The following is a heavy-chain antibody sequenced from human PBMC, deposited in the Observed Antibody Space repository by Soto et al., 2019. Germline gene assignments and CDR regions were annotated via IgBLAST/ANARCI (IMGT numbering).Heavy chain of an antibody. Sequence: PSETLSFTCTVSGGSISRYSCGWIRQPAGNALQCIERIYTSVSTTFNPSLNIRVTMSVATSKNQFSQRLSSVTAVETAVYYCPRACSRTRCYDVFDSRHQVPRGIVS. CDR3: PRACSRTRCYDVFDS. D-gene: IGHD2-2*01. V-gene: IGHV4-4*07. CDR1: GGSISRYS. J-gene: IGHJ4*02. CDR2: IYTSVST.